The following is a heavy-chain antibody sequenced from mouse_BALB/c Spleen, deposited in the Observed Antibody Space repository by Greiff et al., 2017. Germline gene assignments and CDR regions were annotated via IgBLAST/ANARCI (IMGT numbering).Heavy chain of an antibody. CDR1: GYSFTGYF. V-gene: IGHV1-20*02. Sequence: VHVKQSGPELVKPGASVKISCKASGYSFTGYFMNWVMQSHGKSLEWIGRINPYNGDTFYNQKFKGKATLTVDKSSSTAHMELRSLASEDSAVYYCARRGYDGYYDDYFDYWGQGTTLTVSS. CDR3: ARRGYDGYYDDYFDY. J-gene: IGHJ2*01. D-gene: IGHD2-3*01. CDR2: INPYNGDT.